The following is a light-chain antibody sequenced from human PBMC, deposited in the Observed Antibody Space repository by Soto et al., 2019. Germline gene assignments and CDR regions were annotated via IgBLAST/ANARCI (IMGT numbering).Light chain of an antibody. CDR1: SPNIGSNT. Sequence: QSALTQPPSASGTPGQRVTISCSGSSPNIGSNTVNWYQQLPGTAPKLLIHSNNQRPSGVPDRFSGSKSGTSASLAISGLQSEDEADYYCAAWDDSLNGVVFGGGTKLTVL. V-gene: IGLV1-44*01. CDR2: SNN. J-gene: IGLJ2*01. CDR3: AAWDDSLNGVV.